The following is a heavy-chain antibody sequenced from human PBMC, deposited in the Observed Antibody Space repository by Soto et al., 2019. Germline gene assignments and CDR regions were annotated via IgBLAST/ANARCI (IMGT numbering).Heavy chain of an antibody. V-gene: IGHV4-30-4*01. CDR3: ASEIAAAGTRGRFDP. CDR1: GGSISSGDYY. J-gene: IGHJ5*02. Sequence: PSETLSVTCTVSGGSISSGDYYWSWIRQPPGKGLEWIGYIYYSGSTYYNPSLKSRVTISVDASKNQFSLKLSSVTAADTAVYYCASEIAAAGTRGRFDPWGHGTLVTVSS. D-gene: IGHD6-13*01. CDR2: IYYSGST.